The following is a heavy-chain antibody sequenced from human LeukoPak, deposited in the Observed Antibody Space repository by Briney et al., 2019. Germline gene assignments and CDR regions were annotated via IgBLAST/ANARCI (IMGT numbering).Heavy chain of an antibody. Sequence: PGGSLRLSCAASGFTFSSYSMNWVRQAPGKGLEWVSSISSSSSYIYYADSVKGRFTISRDNSKNTLYLEMDSLRADDTAVYYCSKGTSQAGLYCFDYWGQGTLVTVSS. D-gene: IGHD6-19*01. J-gene: IGHJ4*02. CDR1: GFTFSSYS. CDR3: SKGTSQAGLYCFDY. V-gene: IGHV3-21*04. CDR2: ISSSSSYI.